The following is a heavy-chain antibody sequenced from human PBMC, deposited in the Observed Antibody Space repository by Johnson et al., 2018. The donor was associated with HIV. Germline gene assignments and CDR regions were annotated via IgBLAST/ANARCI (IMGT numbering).Heavy chain of an antibody. Sequence: VLLVESGGGLVQPGGSLRLSCEASGFTFSTYAMSWVRQAPGKGLEWVSGISGGGGSTYYADSVKGRFTISRDNSKNTLYLQMNSLRAEDTAVYYCAKTYSEGEVRDAFDIWGQGTMVTVSS. CDR2: ISGGGGST. CDR3: AKTYSEGEVRDAFDI. CDR1: GFTFSTYA. J-gene: IGHJ3*02. V-gene: IGHV3-23*04. D-gene: IGHD2-21*01.